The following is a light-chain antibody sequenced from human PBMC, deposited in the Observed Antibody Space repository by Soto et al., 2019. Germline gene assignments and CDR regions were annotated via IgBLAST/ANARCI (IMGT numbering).Light chain of an antibody. V-gene: IGLV2-11*01. J-gene: IGLJ1*01. CDR3: CSYAGSYTFVYV. CDR2: DVS. CDR1: SSDVGGYNY. Sequence: QSALTQPRSVSGSPGQSVTISCTGTSSDVGGYNYVSWYQQPPGKAPNLMIYDVSKRPSGVPDCFSGSKSGNTASLTISGFQAEDEADYYCCSYAGSYTFVYVFGTGTKVTVL.